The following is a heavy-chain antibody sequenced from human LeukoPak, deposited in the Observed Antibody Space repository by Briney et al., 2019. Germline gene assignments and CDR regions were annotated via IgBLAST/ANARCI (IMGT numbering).Heavy chain of an antibody. V-gene: IGHV3-30*18. Sequence: GGSLRLSCAASGFTFSSYGMHWVRQAPGKGLEWVAVISYDGSNKYYADSVKGRFTISRDNSKNTLYLQMNSLRAEDTAVYYCANSYDYGDCERAFDIWGQGTMVTVSS. CDR3: ANSYDYGDCERAFDI. CDR2: ISYDGSNK. D-gene: IGHD4-17*01. CDR1: GFTFSSYG. J-gene: IGHJ3*02.